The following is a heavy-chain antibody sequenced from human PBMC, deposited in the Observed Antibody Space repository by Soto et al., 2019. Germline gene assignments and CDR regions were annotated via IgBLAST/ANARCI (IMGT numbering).Heavy chain of an antibody. J-gene: IGHJ4*02. D-gene: IGHD3-22*01. V-gene: IGHV3-64*01. CDR2: ISSNGGST. CDR1: GFTFSSYA. Sequence: GGSLRLSCAASGFTFSSYAMHWVRQAPGKGLEYVSAISSNGGSTYYANSVKGRFTISRDNSKNTLYLQMGSLRAEDMAVYYCARDMYYYDSSGPQDYWGQGTLVTVSS. CDR3: ARDMYYYDSSGPQDY.